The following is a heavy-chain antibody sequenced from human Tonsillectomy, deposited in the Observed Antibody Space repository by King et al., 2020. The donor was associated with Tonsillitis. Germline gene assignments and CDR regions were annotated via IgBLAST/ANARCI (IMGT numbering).Heavy chain of an antibody. CDR3: ASSTVPPFRHYYYYMDV. J-gene: IGHJ6*03. D-gene: IGHD2-2*01. CDR1: GGSISSSNFY. CDR2: IYYSGST. Sequence: LQLQESGPGLVKPSETLSLTCTVSGGSISSSNFYWGWVRQPPGKGLEWIGSIYYSGSTYYNPSLKSRVTISVDSSKNEFSLKLSSVTAADTAVYHCASSTVPPFRHYYYYMDVWGKGTTVTVSS. V-gene: IGHV4-39*01.